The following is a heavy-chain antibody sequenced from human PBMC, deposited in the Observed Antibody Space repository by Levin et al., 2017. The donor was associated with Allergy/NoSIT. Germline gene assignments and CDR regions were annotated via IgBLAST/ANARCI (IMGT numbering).Heavy chain of an antibody. V-gene: IGHV4-39*01. J-gene: IGHJ3*02. CDR1: GGSISSNSYY. CDR2: IYYSGST. Sequence: SETLSLTCTVSGGSISSNSYYWGWIRQPPGKGLEWIGTIYYSGSTYYRPSLKSRVTISVDTSKNQFSLKLSTVTAADTAVYYCARSRSTTTAYDAFDIWGQGTMVTVSS. D-gene: IGHD1-26*01. CDR3: ARSRSTTTAYDAFDI.